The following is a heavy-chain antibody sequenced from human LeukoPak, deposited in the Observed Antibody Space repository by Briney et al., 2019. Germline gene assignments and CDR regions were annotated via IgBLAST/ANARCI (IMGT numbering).Heavy chain of an antibody. CDR2: INPSGGST. V-gene: IGHV1-46*01. J-gene: IGHJ2*01. CDR3: ASLIQNVYYGSEGAGYFDL. Sequence: GASVKVSCKASGYTFTGYYMHWVRQAPGQGLEWMGIINPSGGSTSYAQKFQGRVTMTRNTSITTAYMELSSLRSEDTAMYYCASLIQNVYYGSEGAGYFDLWGRGTLVTVSS. CDR1: GYTFTGYY. D-gene: IGHD3-10*01.